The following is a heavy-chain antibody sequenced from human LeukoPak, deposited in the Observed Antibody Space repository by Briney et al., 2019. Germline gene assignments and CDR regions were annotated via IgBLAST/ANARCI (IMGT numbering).Heavy chain of an antibody. CDR3: ARLLSGSARSRYYFDY. Sequence: GESPKISCKGSGYSFTSYWIGWVRQMPGKGLEWMGIIYPGDSDTRYSPSFQGQVTISADKSISTAYLQWSSLKASDTAMYYCARLLSGSARSRYYFDYWGQGTLVTVSS. V-gene: IGHV5-51*01. D-gene: IGHD3-10*01. J-gene: IGHJ4*02. CDR2: IYPGDSDT. CDR1: GYSFTSYW.